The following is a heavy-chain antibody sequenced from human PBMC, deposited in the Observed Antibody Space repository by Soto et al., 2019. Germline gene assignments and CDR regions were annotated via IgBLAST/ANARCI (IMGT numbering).Heavy chain of an antibody. V-gene: IGHV1-18*01. CDR3: ARERGGYSDGDC. CDR2: VNIYNDKT. Sequence: QVQLVQSGPEVKKPGASVKVSCQASGYTFISYGINWVRQAPGQGLEWMGWVNIYNDKTNYAQKFQGRGTMTTETSTSTAYLELKSLRSDDTAVYYCARERGGYSDGDCWGQGALVTVSS. D-gene: IGHD5-18*01. CDR1: GYTFISYG. J-gene: IGHJ4*02.